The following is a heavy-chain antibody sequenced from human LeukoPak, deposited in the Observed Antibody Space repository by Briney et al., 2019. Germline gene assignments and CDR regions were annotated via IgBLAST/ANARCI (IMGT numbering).Heavy chain of an antibody. CDR1: GGSMSDYY. J-gene: IGHJ4*02. V-gene: IGHV4-59*01. Sequence: PSETLSLTCTVSGGSMSDYYWSWIRQPPGRGLEWIGYSGNTNYNPSLRSRVIISVDTSKNQLSLKLSPVTTADTAVYYCARVGIDYSGNIIKYYFDYWGQGTLVTVSS. CDR3: ARVGIDYSGNIIKYYFDY. D-gene: IGHD4-23*01. CDR2: YSGNT.